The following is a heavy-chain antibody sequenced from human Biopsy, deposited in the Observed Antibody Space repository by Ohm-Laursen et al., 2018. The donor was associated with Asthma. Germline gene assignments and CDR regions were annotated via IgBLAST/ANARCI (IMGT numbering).Heavy chain of an antibody. CDR1: VYTLISYA. CDR3: ARTYYDFLSGQVNDAFAI. J-gene: IGHJ3*02. Sequence: SARVSCKASVYTLISYAIPCGRQAPGQRLGWMGWINVGNSNTKYSQKFQGRVNITRDTSASTAYMELSCQRSEDTAVYFSARTYYDFLSGQVNDAFAIWGQGTMVIVSS. V-gene: IGHV1-3*01. CDR2: INVGNSNT. D-gene: IGHD3-9*01.